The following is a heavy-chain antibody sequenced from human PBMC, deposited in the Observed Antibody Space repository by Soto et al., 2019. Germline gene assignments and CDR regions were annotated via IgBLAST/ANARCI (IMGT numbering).Heavy chain of an antibody. CDR3: AKSVAGRIHYYDSSGYYYGGFDY. J-gene: IGHJ4*02. D-gene: IGHD3-22*01. Sequence: EVQLLESGGGLVQPGGSLRLSCAASGFTFSSYAMSWVGQAPGKGLEWVSAISGSGGSTYYADSVKGRFTISRDNSKNTLYLQMNSLRAEDTAVYYCAKSVAGRIHYYDSSGYYYGGFDYWGQGTLVTVSS. CDR2: ISGSGGST. V-gene: IGHV3-23*01. CDR1: GFTFSSYA.